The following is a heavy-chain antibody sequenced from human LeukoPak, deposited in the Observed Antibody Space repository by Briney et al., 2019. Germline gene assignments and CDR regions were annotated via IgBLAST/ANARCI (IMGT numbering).Heavy chain of an antibody. CDR3: ARGPLYYYDSSGYFDY. CDR1: GGSISSYY. D-gene: IGHD3-22*01. CDR2: IYYSGST. Sequence: SETLSLTCTVSGGSISSYYWSWIRQPPGKGLEWIGYIYYSGSTNYNPSLKSRVTISVDTSKNQFSLKLSSVTAADTAVYYCARGPLYYYDSSGYFDYWGQGTLVTVSS. J-gene: IGHJ4*02. V-gene: IGHV4-59*01.